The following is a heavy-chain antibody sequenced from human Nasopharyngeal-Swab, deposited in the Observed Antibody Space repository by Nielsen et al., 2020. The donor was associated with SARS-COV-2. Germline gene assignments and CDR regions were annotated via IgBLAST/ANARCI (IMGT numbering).Heavy chain of an antibody. J-gene: IGHJ4*02. CDR1: GYTFTGYY. V-gene: IGHV1-2*06. CDR2: INPNSGGT. CDR3: ARNDEVVRFGVDY. Sequence: ASVKVSCKASGYTFTGYYMHWVRQAPGQGLEWMERINPNSGGTNYAQKFQGRVTMTRDTSITTAYMELSRLRSDDTAVYYCARNDEVVRFGVDYWGQGTLVTVSS. D-gene: IGHD3-16*01.